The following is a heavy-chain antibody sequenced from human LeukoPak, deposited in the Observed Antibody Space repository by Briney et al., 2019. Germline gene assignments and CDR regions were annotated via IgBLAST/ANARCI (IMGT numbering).Heavy chain of an antibody. D-gene: IGHD5-18*01. CDR1: GFTFSSYG. Sequence: PGGSLRLSCAASGFTFSSYGMHWVRQAPGKGLEWVAVISYDGSNKYYADSVKGRFTISRDNSKNTLYLQTNSLRSEDTAVYYCARAYRAGPLWGAMVHYYYYYYMDVWGKGTTVTVSS. V-gene: IGHV3-30*03. J-gene: IGHJ6*03. CDR2: ISYDGSNK. CDR3: ARAYRAGPLWGAMVHYYYYYYMDV.